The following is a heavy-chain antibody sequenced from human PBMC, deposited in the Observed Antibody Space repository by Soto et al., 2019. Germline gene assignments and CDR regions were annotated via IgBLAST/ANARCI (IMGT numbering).Heavy chain of an antibody. J-gene: IGHJ4*02. CDR1: GVTFTRQD. CDR3: ATGEGRDGYSCGY. CDR2: IIPIFGTP. Sequence: SVKVSCKASGVTFTRQDMRWVRQAPGQGLEWMGGIIPIFGTPQYAEKFQDRVTITADESTSTAYMELSSLTSEDTTVSYCATGEGRDGYSCGYWGQGTMVSVAS. D-gene: IGHD5-18*01. V-gene: IGHV1-69*13.